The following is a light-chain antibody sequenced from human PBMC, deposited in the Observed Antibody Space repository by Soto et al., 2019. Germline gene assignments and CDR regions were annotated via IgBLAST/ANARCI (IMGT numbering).Light chain of an antibody. J-gene: IGKJ4*01. CDR2: GAS. CDR1: QSVTSSS. Sequence: EIVLTQSPGTLSLSPGERATLSCRASQSVTSSSLAWYQQKPGQAPRLLVYGASHRATGIPDRFSGSGSGTDFTLTISRLEPQDFAMYYCHQYGSSPLTFGGGTKVEIK. CDR3: HQYGSSPLT. V-gene: IGKV3-20*01.